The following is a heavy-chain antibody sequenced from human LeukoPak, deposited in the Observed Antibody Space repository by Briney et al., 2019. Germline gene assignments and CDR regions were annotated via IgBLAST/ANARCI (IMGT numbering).Heavy chain of an antibody. D-gene: IGHD2-8*01. Sequence: SVKVSCKASGGTFSSYAISWVRQAPGQGLEWMGGIIPIFGTANYAQKFQGRVTITADESTSTAYMELSSLRSEDTAVYYCASGEYCTNGECYSAGNAFDIWGQGTMVTVSS. CDR3: ASGEYCTNGECYSAGNAFDI. V-gene: IGHV1-69*13. J-gene: IGHJ3*02. CDR2: IIPIFGTA. CDR1: GGTFSSYA.